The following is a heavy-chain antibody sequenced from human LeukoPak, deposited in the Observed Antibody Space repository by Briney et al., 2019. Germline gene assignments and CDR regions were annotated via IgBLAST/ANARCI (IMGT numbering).Heavy chain of an antibody. J-gene: IGHJ6*02. CDR3: AREGIVVVPAATKKYYYYGMDV. D-gene: IGHD2-2*01. CDR1: GDSVSSNSAA. Sequence: SQTLSHTCAISGDSVSSNSAAWNWIRQSPSRGLEWLGRTYYRSKWYNDYAVSVKSRITINPDTSKNQFSLQLNSVTPEDTAVYYCAREGIVVVPAATKKYYYYGMDVWGQGTTVTVSS. V-gene: IGHV6-1*01. CDR2: TYYRSKWYN.